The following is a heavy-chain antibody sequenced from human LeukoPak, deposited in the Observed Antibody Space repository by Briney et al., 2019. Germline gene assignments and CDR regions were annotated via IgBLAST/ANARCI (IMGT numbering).Heavy chain of an antibody. D-gene: IGHD2/OR15-2a*01. V-gene: IGHV1-8*01. CDR2: MNPNSGNT. CDR1: GYTFTSYD. CDR3: AKASDYLDWYFDL. Sequence: GASVKVSCKASGYTFTSYDIYWVRQATGQGLEWMGWMNPNSGNTGYAQKFQGRVTMTRNTSISTAYMELSSLRSEDTAVYYCAKASDYLDWYFDLWGRGNLVTVSS. J-gene: IGHJ2*01.